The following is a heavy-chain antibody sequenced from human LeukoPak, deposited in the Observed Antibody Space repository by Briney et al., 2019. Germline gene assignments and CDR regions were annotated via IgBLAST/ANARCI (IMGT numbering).Heavy chain of an antibody. D-gene: IGHD3-22*01. CDR2: IYYSGST. CDR3: ARDAEGSGYYYDRAFDI. J-gene: IGHJ3*02. Sequence: GSLRLSCAVSGLTFSSYAMSWIRQPPGKGLEWIGYIYYSGSTNYNPSLKSRATISVDTSKNQFSLKLSSVTAADTAVYYCARDAEGSGYYYDRAFDIWGQGTMVTVSS. CDR1: GLTFSSYA. V-gene: IGHV4-59*01.